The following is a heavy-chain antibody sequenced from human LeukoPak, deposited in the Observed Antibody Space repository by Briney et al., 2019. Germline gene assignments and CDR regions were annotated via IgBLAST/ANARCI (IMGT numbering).Heavy chain of an antibody. D-gene: IGHD3-9*01. CDR3: ARARHYDILTGYYLYYFDY. J-gene: IGHJ4*02. CDR2: IIPIFGTA. V-gene: IGHV1-69*13. CDR1: GYTFTGYY. Sequence: RRASVKVSCKASGYTFTGYYMHWVRQAPGQGLEWMGGIIPIFGTANYAQKFQGRVTITADESTSTAYMELSSLRSEDTAVYYCARARHYDILTGYYLYYFDYWGQGTLVTVSS.